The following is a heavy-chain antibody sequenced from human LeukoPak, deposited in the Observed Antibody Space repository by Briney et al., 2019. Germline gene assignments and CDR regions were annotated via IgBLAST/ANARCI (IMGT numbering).Heavy chain of an antibody. CDR1: GSSISSGGYY. D-gene: IGHD3-10*01. CDR2: IYYSGST. V-gene: IGHV4-61*08. Sequence: PSETLSLTCTVSGSSISSGGYYWSWIRQHPGKGLEWIGYIYYSGSTNYNPSLKSRVTISVDSSKNQFSLRLTSVTAADTAVYYCARAPPSTSGTYRRYFDYWGQGTLVTVSS. CDR3: ARAPPSTSGTYRRYFDY. J-gene: IGHJ4*02.